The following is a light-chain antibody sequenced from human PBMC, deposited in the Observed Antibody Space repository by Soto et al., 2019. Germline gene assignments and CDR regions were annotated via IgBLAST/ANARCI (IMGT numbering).Light chain of an antibody. CDR2: GAS. V-gene: IGKV3-20*01. CDR3: QQYGSSPPWT. Sequence: EIVFTQSPGTLSLSPGERATLSCRASQSVSSSYLAWYQKKPGQAPRLLIYGASSRATGIPDRFSGSGSGTDFTLTISRLEPEDFVAYYCQQYGSSPPWTFGQGTKVDIK. CDR1: QSVSSSY. J-gene: IGKJ1*01.